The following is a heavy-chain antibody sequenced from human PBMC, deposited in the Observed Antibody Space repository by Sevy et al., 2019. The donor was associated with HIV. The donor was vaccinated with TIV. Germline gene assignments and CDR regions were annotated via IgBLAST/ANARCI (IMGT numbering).Heavy chain of an antibody. Sequence: GGSLRLSCAASGFTFSSYTMNWVRQAPGRGLEWVSSISSSGVYIYYADSVKGRFTISRDNAKNSLYLQMSSLRAEDTAVYYCARSMPAGTSCSGRSCFPFDYWGQGTQVTVSS. V-gene: IGHV3-21*01. CDR1: GFTFSSYT. CDR3: ARSMPAGTSCSGRSCFPFDY. D-gene: IGHD2-15*01. CDR2: ISSSGVYI. J-gene: IGHJ4*02.